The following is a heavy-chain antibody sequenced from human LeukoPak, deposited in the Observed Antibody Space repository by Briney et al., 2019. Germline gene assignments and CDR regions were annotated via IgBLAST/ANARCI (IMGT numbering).Heavy chain of an antibody. Sequence: GGSLRLSCAASGFTFSSYWMSWVRQVPGKGLEWVANIKQDGSEKYYVDSVKGRFSISRDNAKNSLYLQMNSLRAEETAVYYCVRDGMGVIKAFDIWGHGTMVTVSS. J-gene: IGHJ3*02. V-gene: IGHV3-7*05. D-gene: IGHD3-16*02. CDR3: VRDGMGVIKAFDI. CDR2: IKQDGSEK. CDR1: GFTFSSYW.